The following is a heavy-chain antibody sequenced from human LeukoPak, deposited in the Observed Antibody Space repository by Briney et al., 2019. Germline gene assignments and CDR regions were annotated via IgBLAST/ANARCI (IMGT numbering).Heavy chain of an antibody. CDR3: AREGGSTAAGTDY. CDR2: ISWNSGSI. CDR1: GFTFDDYA. Sequence: SLRLSCAASGFTFDDYAMHWVRQAPGKGLEWVSGISWNSGSIGYADSVKGRFTISRDNSKNTLYLQMNSLRAEDTAVYYCAREGGSTAAGTDYWGQGTLVTVSS. J-gene: IGHJ4*02. D-gene: IGHD6-13*01. V-gene: IGHV3-9*01.